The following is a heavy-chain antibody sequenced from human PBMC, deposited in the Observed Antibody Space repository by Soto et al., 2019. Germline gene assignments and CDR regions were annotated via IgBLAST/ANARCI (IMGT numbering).Heavy chain of an antibody. V-gene: IGHV1-18*01. Sequence: QVQLVQSGDEVRKPGSSVKVSCKASGYIFVNYGIAWVRQAPGQGLEWMGWISPYSGNTHYASKVQGRLTMTTDTSTXXAYMXXGXLXXXXXXVYXXXXXXXXXXXTXXXXWGQGTTVTVSS. J-gene: IGHJ6*02. CDR1: GYIFVNYG. CDR2: ISPYSGNT. D-gene: IGHD2-8*01. CDR3: XXXXXXXXXTXXXX.